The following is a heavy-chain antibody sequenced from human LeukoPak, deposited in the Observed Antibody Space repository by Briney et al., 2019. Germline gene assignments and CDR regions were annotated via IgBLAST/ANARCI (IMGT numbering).Heavy chain of an antibody. D-gene: IGHD6-19*01. J-gene: IGHJ4*02. CDR1: GFTVSSNY. V-gene: IGHV3-53*01. CDR3: ARDGYSTGWYNFDY. CDR2: IYGDDNT. Sequence: PGGSLRLTCAASGFTVSSNYVSWVRQAPGKGLEWVSVIYGDDNTYYADSVKGRFTISRDDSKNTLYLHMNSLRAEDTAVYYCARDGYSTGWYNFDYWGQGTLVTVSS.